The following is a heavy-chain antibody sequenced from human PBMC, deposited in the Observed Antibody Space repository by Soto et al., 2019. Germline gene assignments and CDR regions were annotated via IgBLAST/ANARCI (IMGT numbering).Heavy chain of an antibody. V-gene: IGHV3-21*01. J-gene: IGHJ5*02. Sequence: EVQLVASGGGLVKPGGSLRLSCAASGFTFSTYTMNWVRQTPGKGLEWVAAISSGSNYIYYADSLKGRFTISRDNAKKSLYLQMNSLRDEETAVYYCARDYGKLNPWGQGTLVTVSS. CDR2: ISSGSNYI. CDR3: ARDYGKLNP. D-gene: IGHD2-15*01. CDR1: GFTFSTYT.